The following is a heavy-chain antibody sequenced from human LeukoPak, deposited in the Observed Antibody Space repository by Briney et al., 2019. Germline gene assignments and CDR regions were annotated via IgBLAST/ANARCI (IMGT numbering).Heavy chain of an antibody. Sequence: SETLSLTCTVSGGSVTSYSWSWIRQTPGKGLEWMGYIYYSGRINYNPSLKSRVSISVDTSKNQFSLKLNSVTAADTAVYYCAGGCSGSYLDPWGQGILVTVSS. CDR3: AGGCSGSYLDP. D-gene: IGHD1-26*01. CDR2: IYYSGRI. J-gene: IGHJ5*02. V-gene: IGHV4-59*02. CDR1: GGSVTSYS.